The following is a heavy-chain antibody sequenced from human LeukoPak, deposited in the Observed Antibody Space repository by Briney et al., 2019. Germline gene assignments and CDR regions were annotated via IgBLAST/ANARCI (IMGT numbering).Heavy chain of an antibody. CDR1: GGSISSGGYS. D-gene: IGHD4-23*01. CDR3: ARGGNSEIDY. Sequence: PSQTLSLTCAVSGGSISSGGYSWSWIRQPPGTGLEWIGYIYHSGSTYYNPSLKSRVTISVDRSKNQFSLKLSSVTAADTAVYYCARGGNSEIDYWGQGTLVTVSS. CDR2: IYHSGST. V-gene: IGHV4-30-2*01. J-gene: IGHJ4*02.